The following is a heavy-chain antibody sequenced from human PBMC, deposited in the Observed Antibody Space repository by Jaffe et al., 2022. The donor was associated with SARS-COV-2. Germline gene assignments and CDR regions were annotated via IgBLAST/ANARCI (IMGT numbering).Heavy chain of an antibody. V-gene: IGHV4-59*01. CDR3: ARDGVPNAFDI. CDR2: IYYSGGT. Sequence: QVQLQESGPGLVKPSETLSLSCSVSGVSIRDYYWSWIRQPPGKGLEWVGNIYYSGGTYYTPSLKSRVTISIDTSKNQFSLRLISVTAADTAVYFCARDGVPNAFDIWGQGTMVTVSS. CDR1: GVSIRDYY. D-gene: IGHD1-1*01. J-gene: IGHJ3*02.